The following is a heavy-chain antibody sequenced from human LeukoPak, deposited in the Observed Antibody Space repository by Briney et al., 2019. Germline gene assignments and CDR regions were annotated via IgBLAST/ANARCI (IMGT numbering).Heavy chain of an antibody. CDR2: ISYDGSNK. V-gene: IGHV3-30*18. J-gene: IGHJ5*02. D-gene: IGHD4-17*01. CDR1: GFTFSSYG. CDR3: AKDPTVTTGWFDP. Sequence: PGGSLRLSCAASGFTFSSYGMHWVRQAPGKGLEWVAVISYDGSNKYYADSVKGRFTISRDNSKNTLYLQMNSLRAEDTAVYYCAKDPTVTTGWFDPWGQGTLVTVSS.